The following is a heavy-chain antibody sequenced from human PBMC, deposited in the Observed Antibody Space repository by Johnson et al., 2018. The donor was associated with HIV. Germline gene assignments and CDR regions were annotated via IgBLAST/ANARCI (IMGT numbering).Heavy chain of an antibody. Sequence: QVQLVESGGGVVQPGRSLRLSCAASGFTFSSYGMHWVRQAPGKGLECVAVISYDGSNKYYADSVKGRFTISRDNSKNTLYLQMNSLRVEDTAVYYCASLTWVARSSRFYAFDIWGQGTMVTVSS. J-gene: IGHJ3*02. D-gene: IGHD6-13*01. V-gene: IGHV3-30*03. CDR3: ASLTWVARSSRFYAFDI. CDR2: ISYDGSNK. CDR1: GFTFSSYG.